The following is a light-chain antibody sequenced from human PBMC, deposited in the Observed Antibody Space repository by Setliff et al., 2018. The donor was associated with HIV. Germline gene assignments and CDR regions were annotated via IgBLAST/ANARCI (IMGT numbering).Light chain of an antibody. Sequence: QSVLTQPASVSGSPGQSITISCTGTSSDVGGYNSVSWYQQHPDRAPKLMIYDVGNRPSGVSNRFSGSKSGNTASLTISGLQAEDEADYYCSSYTSNSPYVFGTGTKVTVL. CDR2: DVG. CDR1: SSDVGGYNS. J-gene: IGLJ1*01. CDR3: SSYTSNSPYV. V-gene: IGLV2-14*03.